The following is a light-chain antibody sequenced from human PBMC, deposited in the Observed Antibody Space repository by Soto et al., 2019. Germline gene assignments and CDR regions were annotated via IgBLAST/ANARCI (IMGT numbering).Light chain of an antibody. CDR2: GDN. V-gene: IGLV1-40*01. CDR3: KSYDSSLTPFV. J-gene: IGLJ1*01. Sequence: SVLTQPPSVSGAPGQRVAISCTGSSSNIGAEYDVHWYQQLPGTAPKRLIYGDNNRPSGVPDRFSGSKSGTSASLAITGLQPEDEADYYCKSYDSSLTPFVFGTGTKLTVL. CDR1: SSNIGAEYD.